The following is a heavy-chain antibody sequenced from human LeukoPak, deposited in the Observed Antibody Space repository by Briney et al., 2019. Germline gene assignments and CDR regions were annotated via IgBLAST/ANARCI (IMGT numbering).Heavy chain of an antibody. CDR1: GYTFTSYY. Sequence: ASVKVSCKASGYTFTSYYMHWVRQAPGQGLEWMGWISAYNDNTYYAQKLQGRVTMTTDTSTSTAYMELRSLRSDDTAVYYCTRDLRRGSSGWYVSGGDYWGQGTLVTVSS. CDR3: TRDLRRGSSGWYVSGGDY. V-gene: IGHV1-18*04. CDR2: ISAYNDNT. J-gene: IGHJ4*02. D-gene: IGHD6-13*01.